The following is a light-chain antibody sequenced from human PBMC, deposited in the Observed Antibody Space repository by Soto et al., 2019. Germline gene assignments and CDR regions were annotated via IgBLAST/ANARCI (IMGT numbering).Light chain of an antibody. V-gene: IGKV3-20*01. CDR1: QTVRNNY. CDR3: QQYNDWPLT. J-gene: IGKJ4*01. Sequence: EFVLTQSPGTLSLSPGERATLSCRASQTVRNNYLAWYQQKPGQAPRLLIYDASSRATGIPDRFSGGGSGTDFTLTISRLEPEDSAVYYCQQYNDWPLTFGGGTKVDNK. CDR2: DAS.